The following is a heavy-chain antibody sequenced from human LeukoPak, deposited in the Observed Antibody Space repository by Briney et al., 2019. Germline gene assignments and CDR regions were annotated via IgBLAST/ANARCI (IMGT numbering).Heavy chain of an antibody. CDR2: IKSIGNSYAT. D-gene: IGHD3-22*01. V-gene: IGHV3-73*01. CDR3: TRLSDDSRGYYFNYVFDY. Sequence: GGSLRLSCAASGFTFSGCAMHWVRQASGKGLEWVGRIKSIGNSYATEYAASVKGRFTISRDDSKSTAYLQMNSLNTVDTAVYYCTRLSDDSRGYYFNYVFDYWGRGTLVTVSS. CDR1: GFTFSGCA. J-gene: IGHJ4*02.